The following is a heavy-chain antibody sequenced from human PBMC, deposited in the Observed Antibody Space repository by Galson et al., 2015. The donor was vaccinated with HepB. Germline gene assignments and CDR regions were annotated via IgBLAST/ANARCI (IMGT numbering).Heavy chain of an antibody. J-gene: IGHJ6*02. Sequence: SLRLSCAASGFTFTNAWMSWVRQAPGKGLEWVGRIKSKTDGGTTDYAAPVKGRFTISRDDSKNTLYLQMSSLKTEDTALYYCTSDLRIAVVVAANGMDVWGQGTTVTVSS. CDR2: IKSKTDGGTT. CDR1: GFTFTNAW. D-gene: IGHD2-15*01. V-gene: IGHV3-15*01. CDR3: TSDLRIAVVVAANGMDV.